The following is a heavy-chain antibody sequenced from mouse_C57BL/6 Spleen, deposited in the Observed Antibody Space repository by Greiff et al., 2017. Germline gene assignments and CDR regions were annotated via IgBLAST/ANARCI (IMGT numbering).Heavy chain of an antibody. J-gene: IGHJ4*01. D-gene: IGHD2-3*01. CDR1: GYTFTSYT. V-gene: IGHV1-4*01. CDR3: ARSPYESYAMDY. Sequence: VQLQQSGAELARPGASVKMSCKASGYTFTSYTMHWVKQRPGQGLEWIGYINPSSGYTKYNQKFKDKATLTADKSSSTAYMQLSSLTSEDSAVYYCARSPYESYAMDYWGQGTSVTVSS. CDR2: INPSSGYT.